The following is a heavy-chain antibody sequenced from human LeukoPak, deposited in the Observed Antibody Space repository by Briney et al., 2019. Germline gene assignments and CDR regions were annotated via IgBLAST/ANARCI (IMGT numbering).Heavy chain of an antibody. V-gene: IGHV4-4*07. CDR2: IYTSGST. CDR3: ARCHYYDSSGYYEGDY. CDR1: GGSISSYY. Sequence: SQTLSLTCTVSGGSISSYYWSWIRQPAGKGLEWIGRIYTSGSTNYNPSLKSRVTMSVDTSKNQFSLKLSSVTAADTAVYYCARCHYYDSSGYYEGDYWGQGTLVTVSS. J-gene: IGHJ4*02. D-gene: IGHD3-22*01.